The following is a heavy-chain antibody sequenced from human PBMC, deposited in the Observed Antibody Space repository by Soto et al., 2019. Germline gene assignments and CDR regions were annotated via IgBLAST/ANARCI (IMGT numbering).Heavy chain of an antibody. CDR2: ISRNGDRT. CDR3: VKDLTLVAGIYDPQYKRYDCVDV. Sequence: EVQLVESGGGLVQPGGSLRLSCAASGFTFNSYAMHWVRQAPGKGLQYVSRISRNGDRTYYADSVKGRFTVSRDNSLVTLYLQMSSLRAENTAMYYCVKDLTLVAGIYDPQYKRYDCVDVWGQGATGNVSS. J-gene: IGHJ6*02. CDR1: GFTFNSYA. V-gene: IGHV3-64D*06. D-gene: IGHD6-19*01.